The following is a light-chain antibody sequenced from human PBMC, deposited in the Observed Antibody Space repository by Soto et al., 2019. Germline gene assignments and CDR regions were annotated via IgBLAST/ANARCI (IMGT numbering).Light chain of an antibody. V-gene: IGKV1-39*01. Sequence: DIQMTQSPSSLSASLGDRVTITCRASQSIRNFLNWFQHKPGKAPKVLISAASTLQSGVPSRFSGSVSGTDFTLTISSLQPEDSASYYCQQYYNSVRTVGGGTKVDSK. CDR1: QSIRNF. J-gene: IGKJ4*01. CDR3: QQYYNSVRT. CDR2: AAS.